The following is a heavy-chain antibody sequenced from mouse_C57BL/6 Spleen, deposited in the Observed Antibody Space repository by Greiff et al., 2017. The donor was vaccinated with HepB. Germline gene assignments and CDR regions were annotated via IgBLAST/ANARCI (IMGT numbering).Heavy chain of an antibody. CDR1: GFTFSDYG. J-gene: IGHJ4*01. CDR3: ASGPEDYAMDY. CDR2: ISSGSSTI. Sequence: EVQLVESGGGLVKPGGSLKLSCAASGFTFSDYGMHWVRQASEKGLEWVAYISSGSSTIYYADTVKGRFTISRDNAKNTLFLQMTSLRSEDTAMYYCASGPEDYAMDYWGQGTSVTVSS. V-gene: IGHV5-17*01. D-gene: IGHD3-1*01.